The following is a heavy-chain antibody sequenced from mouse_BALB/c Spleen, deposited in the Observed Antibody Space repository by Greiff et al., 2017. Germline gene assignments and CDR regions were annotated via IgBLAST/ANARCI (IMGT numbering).Heavy chain of an antibody. D-gene: IGHD2-1*01. CDR1: GYSFTSYW. Sequence: VQLQQSGTVLARPGASVKMSCKASGYSFTSYWMHWVKQRPGQGLEWIGAIYPGNSDTSYNQKFKGKAKLTAVTSASTAYMELSSLTNEDSAVYYCTRYGNHYYAMDYWGQGTSVTVSS. V-gene: IGHV1-5*01. CDR3: TRYGNHYYAMDY. J-gene: IGHJ4*01. CDR2: IYPGNSDT.